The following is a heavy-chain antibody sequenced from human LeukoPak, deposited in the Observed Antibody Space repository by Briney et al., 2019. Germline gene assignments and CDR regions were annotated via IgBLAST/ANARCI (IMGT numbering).Heavy chain of an antibody. V-gene: IGHV4-59*01. CDR3: ARFSGSYYGYFDY. CDR2: IYYSGST. J-gene: IGHJ4*02. D-gene: IGHD1-26*01. CDR1: GGSISSYY. Sequence: SGTLSLTCAVSGGSISSYYWSWIRQPPGKGLEWIGYIYYSGSTNYNPSLKSRVTISVDTSKNQFSLKLSSVTAADTAVYYCARFSGSYYGYFDYWGQGTLITVSS.